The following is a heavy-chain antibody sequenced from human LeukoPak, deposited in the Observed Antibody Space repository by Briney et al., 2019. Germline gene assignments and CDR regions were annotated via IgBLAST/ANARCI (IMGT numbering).Heavy chain of an antibody. J-gene: IGHJ6*04. CDR2: IKKDGSEK. CDR3: AELGITMIGGV. V-gene: IGHV3-7*01. Sequence: GGSLRLSCAASGFTFSSYSMNWVRQAPGKGLEWVANIKKDGSEKYYVDSVKGRFTISRDNAKNSLYLQMNSLRAEDTAVYYCAELGITMIGGVWGKGTTVTISS. D-gene: IGHD3-10*02. CDR1: GFTFSSYS.